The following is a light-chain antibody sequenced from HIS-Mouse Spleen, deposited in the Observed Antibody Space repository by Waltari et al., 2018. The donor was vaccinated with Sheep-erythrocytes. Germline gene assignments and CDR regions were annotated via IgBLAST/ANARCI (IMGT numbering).Light chain of an antibody. CDR3: CSYAGSSTPWV. CDR2: EGS. J-gene: IGLJ3*02. V-gene: IGLV2-23*01. CDR1: SSDVGRYNL. Sequence: QSALTHPASVSGSPGQSITISCTGTSSDVGRYNLVSWYQQHPGKAPKLMIYEGSKRPSGVSNRFSGSKSGNTASLTISGLQAEDEADYYCCSYAGSSTPWVFGGGTKLTVL.